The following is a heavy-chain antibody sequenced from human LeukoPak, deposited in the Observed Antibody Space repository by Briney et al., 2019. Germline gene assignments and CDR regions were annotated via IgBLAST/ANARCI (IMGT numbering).Heavy chain of an antibody. D-gene: IGHD3-3*01. Sequence: ASVKVSCKASGYTFTIYDINWVRQATGQGLEWMGWMNPNSGNTGYAQKFQGRVTMTRNTSISTAYMELSSLRSEDTAVYYCARGPVSRYYDFWSGYYSAAFDIWGQGTMVTVSS. V-gene: IGHV1-8*01. CDR1: GYTFTIYD. CDR3: ARGPVSRYYDFWSGYYSAAFDI. J-gene: IGHJ3*02. CDR2: MNPNSGNT.